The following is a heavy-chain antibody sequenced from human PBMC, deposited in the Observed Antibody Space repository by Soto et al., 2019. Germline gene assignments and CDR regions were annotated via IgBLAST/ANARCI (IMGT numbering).Heavy chain of an antibody. D-gene: IGHD4-4*01. Sequence: ASVKVSCKASGYPFSDNQIHWLRRAPGQGLEWMGRINPKSDDTNYAQKFQGRVTMTRDTSIDTAYLELTGLTSDDTATYYCARKHSLDYIRWGLDPWGQGTLVTAPQ. CDR1: GYPFSDNQ. V-gene: IGHV1-2*02. CDR2: INPKSDDT. CDR3: ARKHSLDYIRWGLDP. J-gene: IGHJ5*02.